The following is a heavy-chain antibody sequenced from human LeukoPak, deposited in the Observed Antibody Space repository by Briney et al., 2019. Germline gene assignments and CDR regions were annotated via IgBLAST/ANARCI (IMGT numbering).Heavy chain of an antibody. CDR1: GGTFSSYA. V-gene: IGHV1-69*04. CDR2: IIPILGIA. J-gene: IGHJ3*01. CDR3: ERWQGAFDV. Sequence: SVKVSCKASGGTFSSYAISWVRQAPGQGLEWMGRIIPILGIANYAQKFRGRVTITADKSTSTAYMELSSLRSEDTAVYYCERWQGAFDVWGQGTMVTVSS.